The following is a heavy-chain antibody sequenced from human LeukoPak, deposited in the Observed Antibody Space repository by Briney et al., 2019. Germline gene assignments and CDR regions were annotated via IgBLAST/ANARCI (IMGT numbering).Heavy chain of an antibody. CDR1: GFLCSSHG. CDR2: ISYDGSNE. CDR3: ARSTFGGIIVIGDY. V-gene: IGHV3-30*03. D-gene: IGHD3-16*02. Sequence: GGSLRLDCAAAGFLCSSHGMHWIRQAPGKGLEWVAIISYDGSNEYYADSVKGRFIISRDNSKNTLFLQMNSLRPEDTAVYYCARSTFGGIIVIGDYWGQGTLVTVSS. J-gene: IGHJ4*01.